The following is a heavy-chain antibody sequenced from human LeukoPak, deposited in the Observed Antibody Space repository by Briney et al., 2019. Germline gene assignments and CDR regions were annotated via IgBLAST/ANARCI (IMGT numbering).Heavy chain of an antibody. CDR3: ARSNQADDY. Sequence: GGSLRLSCAASGFTFSSYWMRWVRQVPGKGLVWVARINPGGSSITYADSVKGRFTISRDNAKNTLYLQMDSLRAEDTGVYYCARSNQADDYWGQGTLVTVSS. CDR2: INPGGSSI. J-gene: IGHJ4*02. V-gene: IGHV3-74*01. D-gene: IGHD1-14*01. CDR1: GFTFSSYW.